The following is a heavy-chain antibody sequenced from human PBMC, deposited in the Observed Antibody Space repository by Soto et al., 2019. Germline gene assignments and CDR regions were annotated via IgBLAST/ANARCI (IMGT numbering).Heavy chain of an antibody. CDR2: VASHGSDA. CDR3: AKSPYDSSGYYYYFQY. CDR1: GFTFSTYG. Sequence: GGSLRLSCAASGFTFSTYGMHWVRQAPGKGLEWVADVASHGSDAHYADSVKGRFTISRDNSKNTLYLQMDSLSAEDTAVYYCAKSPYDSSGYYYYFQYWGQGTLVTVSS. V-gene: IGHV3-30*18. J-gene: IGHJ4*02. D-gene: IGHD3-22*01.